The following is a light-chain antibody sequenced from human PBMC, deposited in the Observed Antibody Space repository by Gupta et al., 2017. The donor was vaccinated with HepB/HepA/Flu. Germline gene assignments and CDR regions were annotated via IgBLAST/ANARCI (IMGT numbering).Light chain of an antibody. V-gene: IGKV3-11*01. Sequence: EIVLTQSPATLSLSPGGRAALSCRASQTVTSFLNWFQQRPGQAPPLLIYDTSNRAKGGIALCSGSGVGTNLNLTINGREPEDYDVYFCQQRSNGHPHFIFGGGTRVEIK. CDR1: QTVTSF. CDR3: QQRSNGHPHFI. CDR2: DTS. J-gene: IGKJ4*01.